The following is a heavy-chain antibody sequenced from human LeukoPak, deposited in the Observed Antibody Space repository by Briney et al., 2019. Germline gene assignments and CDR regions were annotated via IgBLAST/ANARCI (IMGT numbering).Heavy chain of an antibody. CDR2: IIPIFGTA. CDR1: VGTFISYA. J-gene: IGHJ5*02. V-gene: IGHV1-69*01. D-gene: IGHD2-2*01. Sequence: SVKVSCKASVGTFISYAISWVRQAPGQGLEWVGGIIPIFGTANYAQKFQGRVTITADESTSTAYMELNRLRSEDTAVYYWVVPAARGRFDPWGQGTLVTVSS. CDR3: VVPAARGRFDP.